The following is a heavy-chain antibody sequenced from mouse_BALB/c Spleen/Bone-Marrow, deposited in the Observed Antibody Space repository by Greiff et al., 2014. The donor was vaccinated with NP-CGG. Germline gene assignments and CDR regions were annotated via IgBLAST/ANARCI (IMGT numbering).Heavy chain of an antibody. D-gene: IGHD1-1*01. CDR2: ISYSGNT. V-gene: IGHV3-2*02. CDR1: GYSITSDYA. CDR3: ARGSNYYALNY. J-gene: IGHJ4*01. Sequence: VQLQQSGPGLVKPSQSLSLTCTVTGYSITSDYAWHWIRPFPGNKLEWMGYISYSGNTSYSPSLKSRISITRDTSKNQFFLQWNSGTTEDTATYYCARGSNYYALNYWGRGTSVTVSS.